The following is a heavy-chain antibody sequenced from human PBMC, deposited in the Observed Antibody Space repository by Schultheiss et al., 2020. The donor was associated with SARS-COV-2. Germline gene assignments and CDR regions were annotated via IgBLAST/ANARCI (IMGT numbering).Heavy chain of an antibody. V-gene: IGHV5-51*01. D-gene: IGHD2/OR15-2a*01. J-gene: IGHJ6*03. CDR2: IYPGDSDT. Sequence: GESLKISCKGSGYSFTSYWIGWVRQMPGKGLEWMGIIYPGDSDTRYSPSFQGQVTISADKSISTAYLQWTAVRASDTAIYYCARHLYDYYSHMDAWGSGSTVTVSS. CDR1: GYSFTSYW. CDR3: ARHLYDYYSHMDA.